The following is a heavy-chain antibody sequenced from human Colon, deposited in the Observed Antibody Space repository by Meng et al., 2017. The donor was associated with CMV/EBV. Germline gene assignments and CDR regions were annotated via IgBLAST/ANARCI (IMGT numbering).Heavy chain of an antibody. CDR2: IYYSGTT. J-gene: IGHJ5*02. CDR1: RGSVSLGNYY. Sequence: GSLRLSCSVSRGSVSLGNYYWGWIRQSPGKDLEWIGSIYYSGTTFYNPSLKSRVSMTIDSSKNQFSLTLKSVTAADTAVYYCARGPQLWFGNNLFDPWGQGSLVTVSS. D-gene: IGHD5-18*01. V-gene: IGHV4-39*07. CDR3: ARGPQLWFGNNLFDP.